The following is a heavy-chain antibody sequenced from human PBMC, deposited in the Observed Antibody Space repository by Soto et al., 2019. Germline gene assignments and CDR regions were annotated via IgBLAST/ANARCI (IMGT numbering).Heavy chain of an antibody. CDR3: ARGSRDGYDKARGFDF. CDR1: GGTFSSYA. CDR2: IIPIFGTA. D-gene: IGHD5-12*01. Sequence: QVQLVQSGAEVQKPGSSVKVSCKASGGTFSSYAISWVRQAPGQGPEWMGGIIPIFGTANYEQRFQGRVTITADESTSTAYMELSSLRSEDTAVYYCARGSRDGYDKARGFDFWGQGTLVTVSS. V-gene: IGHV1-69*01. J-gene: IGHJ4*02.